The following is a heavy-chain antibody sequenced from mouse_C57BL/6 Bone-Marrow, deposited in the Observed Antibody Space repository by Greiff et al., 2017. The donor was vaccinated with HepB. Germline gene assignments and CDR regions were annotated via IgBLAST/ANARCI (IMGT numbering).Heavy chain of an antibody. Sequence: QVQLQQSGPELVKPGASVKISCKASGYAFSSSWMNWVKQRPGKGLEWIGRIYPGDGDTNYNGKLKGKATLTADKSSSTAYMQLSSLTSENSAVYFCARSPLYYGSPYYYAMDYWGQGTSVTVSS. D-gene: IGHD1-1*01. CDR3: ARSPLYYGSPYYYAMDY. CDR1: GYAFSSSW. CDR2: IYPGDGDT. V-gene: IGHV1-82*01. J-gene: IGHJ4*01.